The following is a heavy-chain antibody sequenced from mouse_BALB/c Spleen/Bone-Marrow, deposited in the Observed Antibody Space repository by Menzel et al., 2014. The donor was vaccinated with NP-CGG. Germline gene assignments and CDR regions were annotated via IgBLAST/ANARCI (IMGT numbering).Heavy chain of an antibody. Sequence: EAQLQQSGAELVKPGASVKLSCTASGFNIKDTYMHWVKQRPEQGLEWIGRIDPANGNTKYDPRFQGKDTITTDTSSNTAYLQLRSLTSEDTAVYYCARYDYRYSWFAYWGQGTLVTVSA. CDR3: ARYDYRYSWFAY. J-gene: IGHJ3*01. V-gene: IGHV14-3*02. CDR1: GFNIKDTY. CDR2: IDPANGNT. D-gene: IGHD2-14*01.